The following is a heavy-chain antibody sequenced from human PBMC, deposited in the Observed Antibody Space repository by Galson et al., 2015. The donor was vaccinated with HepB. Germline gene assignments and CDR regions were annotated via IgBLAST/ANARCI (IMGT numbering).Heavy chain of an antibody. CDR1: GYTFTSYG. D-gene: IGHD2-2*01. J-gene: IGHJ3*02. V-gene: IGHV1-18*04. CDR3: AAVKCSTSCYEAFDI. Sequence: SVKVSCKASGYTFTSYGISWVRQAPGQGLEWMGWISAYNGNTNYAQKLQGRVTMTTDTSTSTAYVELRSLRSDDTAVYYCAAVKCSTSCYEAFDIWGQGTMVTVSS. CDR2: ISAYNGNT.